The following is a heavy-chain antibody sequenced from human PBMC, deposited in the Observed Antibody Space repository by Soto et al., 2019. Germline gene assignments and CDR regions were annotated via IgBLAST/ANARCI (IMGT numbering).Heavy chain of an antibody. V-gene: IGHV4-59*01. J-gene: IGHJ6*03. Sequence: PSETLSLTCTVSGGSISSYYWSWIRQPPGKGLKWIGYIYYSGSTNYNPSLKSRVTISVDTSKNQFSLKLSSVTAADTAVYYCAGDRWYYDFWSGYPPPENYYYYMDVWGKGTTVTVSS. CDR1: GGSISSYY. CDR2: IYYSGST. D-gene: IGHD3-3*01. CDR3: AGDRWYYDFWSGYPPPENYYYYMDV.